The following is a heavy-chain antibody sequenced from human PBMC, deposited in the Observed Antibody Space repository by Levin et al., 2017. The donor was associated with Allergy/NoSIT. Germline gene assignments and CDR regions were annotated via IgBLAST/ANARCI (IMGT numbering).Heavy chain of an antibody. J-gene: IGHJ3*02. D-gene: IGHD3-3*01. V-gene: IGHV3-9*01. CDR2: ISWNSGSI. CDR1: GFTFDDYA. CDR3: AKLLSARGRVRLQDDAFDI. Sequence: GGSLRLSCAASGFTFDDYAMHWVRQAPGKGLEWVSGISWNSGSIGYADSVKGRFTISRDNAKNSLYLQMNSLRAEDTALYYCAKLLSARGRVRLQDDAFDIWGQGTMVTVSS.